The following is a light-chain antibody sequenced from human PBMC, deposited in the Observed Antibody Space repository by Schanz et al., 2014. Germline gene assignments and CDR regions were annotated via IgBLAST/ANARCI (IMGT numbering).Light chain of an antibody. V-gene: IGKV3-20*01. J-gene: IGKJ4*01. CDR2: NAS. CDR1: QSVNGRF. Sequence: EIVLTQSPGTLSLSPGERATLSCRASQSVNGRFLAWYQQKPGQAPRLLIYNASKRATGIPDRFSGSGSGTDFPLPITSLAPEDSAVYYYNLYGTSPPLTFGGGTKVEIK. CDR3: NLYGTSPPLT.